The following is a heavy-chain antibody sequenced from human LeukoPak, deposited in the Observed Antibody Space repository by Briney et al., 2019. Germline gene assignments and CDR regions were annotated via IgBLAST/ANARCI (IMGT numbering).Heavy chain of an antibody. J-gene: IGHJ5*02. CDR3: WRGEYGGYANWFDP. D-gene: IGHD5-12*01. V-gene: IGHV1-69*13. CDR2: IIPIFGTA. Sequence: ASVKVSCKASGGTFSSYAIRWVRQAPGQGLEWMGGIIPIFGTANYAQKFQGRVTITADESTSTAYMELSSLRSEDTAVYYCWRGEYGGYANWFDPWGQGTLVTVSS. CDR1: GGTFSSYA.